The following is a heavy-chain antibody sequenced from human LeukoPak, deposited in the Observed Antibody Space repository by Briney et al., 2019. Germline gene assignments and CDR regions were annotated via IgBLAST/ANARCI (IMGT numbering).Heavy chain of an antibody. V-gene: IGHV3-23*01. D-gene: IGHD2-15*01. CDR3: AKGCSGGSSYSAIDS. CDR1: GFTFSSYA. CDR2: ISGSGGVT. J-gene: IGHJ4*02. Sequence: PGGSLRLSCAASGFTFSSYAVNWVRQAPGKGLEWVSTISGSGGVTYYADSVKGGFTISRDNSKNTLYLQMNSLRAEDTAVYHCAKGCSGGSSYSAIDSWGQGSLVTVSS.